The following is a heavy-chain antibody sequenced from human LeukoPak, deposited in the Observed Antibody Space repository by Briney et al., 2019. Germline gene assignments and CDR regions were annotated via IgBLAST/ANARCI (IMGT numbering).Heavy chain of an antibody. J-gene: IGHJ4*02. CDR1: GFTFSSYS. D-gene: IGHD3-10*01. CDR2: ISSSSSYI. CDR3: AKDQTAYYGSGSYARELSD. V-gene: IGHV3-21*01. Sequence: GGSLRLSCAASGFTFSSYSMNWVRQAPGKGLEWVSSISSSSSYIYYADSVKGRFTISRDNSKNTLYLQMNSLRAEDTAVYYCAKDQTAYYGSGSYARELSDWGQGTLVTVSS.